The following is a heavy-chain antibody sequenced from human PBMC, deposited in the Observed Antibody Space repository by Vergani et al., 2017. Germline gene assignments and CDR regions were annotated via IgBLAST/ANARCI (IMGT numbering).Heavy chain of an antibody. CDR2: IYYSGST. Sequence: QLQLQESGPGLVKPSETLSLTCTVSGGPISSSSYYWGWIRQPPGKGLEWIGSIYYSGSTYYNPSLKSRVTISVDTSKNQFYLKLSSVTAADTAVYYCARHVLSSGYWVNNWFDPWGEGTLVTVSS. CDR3: ARHVLSSGYWVNNWFDP. V-gene: IGHV4-39*01. D-gene: IGHD6-25*01. CDR1: GGPISSSSYY. J-gene: IGHJ5*02.